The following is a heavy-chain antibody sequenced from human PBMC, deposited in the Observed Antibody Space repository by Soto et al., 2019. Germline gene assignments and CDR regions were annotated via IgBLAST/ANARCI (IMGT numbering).Heavy chain of an antibody. Sequence: PSETLSLTCTVSGGSISSYYWSWIRQPPGKGLEWIGYIYYSGSTNYNPSLKSRVTISVDTSKNQFSLKLSSVTAADTAVYYCARAVGDSSSWYSNWFDPWGQGTLVTVSS. D-gene: IGHD6-13*01. CDR3: ARAVGDSSSWYSNWFDP. CDR2: IYYSGST. J-gene: IGHJ5*02. CDR1: GGSISSYY. V-gene: IGHV4-59*01.